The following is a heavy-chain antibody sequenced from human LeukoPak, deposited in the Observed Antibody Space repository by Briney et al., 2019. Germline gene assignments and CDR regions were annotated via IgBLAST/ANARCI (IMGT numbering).Heavy chain of an antibody. Sequence: ASVKVSCKASGYTFNSYGISWVRQAPGQGLEWMGWISGYNGNTNHAQKLQGRVAMTTDTSTSTAHMELRSLRSDDTAVYYCARAGGYYDSSGYYLDYWGQGTLVTVSS. D-gene: IGHD3-22*01. J-gene: IGHJ4*02. CDR1: GYTFNSYG. V-gene: IGHV1-18*01. CDR2: ISGYNGNT. CDR3: ARAGGYYDSSGYYLDY.